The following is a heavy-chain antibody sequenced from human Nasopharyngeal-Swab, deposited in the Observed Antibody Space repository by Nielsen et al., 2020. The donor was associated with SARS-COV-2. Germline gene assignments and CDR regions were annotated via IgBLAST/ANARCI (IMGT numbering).Heavy chain of an antibody. J-gene: IGHJ4*02. V-gene: IGHV3-21*01. CDR3: VRDTPAMLAY. CDR2: ISSTGDYI. Sequence: VRQAPGKGLEWVSGISSTGDYIHYAASVEGRFTISRDNAKTSLYLQMNSLRAEDSAVYYCVRDTPAMLAYWGQGTLVTVSS.